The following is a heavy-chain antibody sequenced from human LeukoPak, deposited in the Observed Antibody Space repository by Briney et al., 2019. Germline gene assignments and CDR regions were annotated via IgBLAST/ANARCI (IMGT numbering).Heavy chain of an antibody. Sequence: LGRSLRLSCAASGFTFSGYGMHWVRQAPGKGLEWVAVISYDGSNKYYADSVKGRFTISRDNSKNTLYLQMNSLRAEDTAVYYCAKGVVRFLEWLPEYYFDYWGQGTLVTVSS. CDR3: AKGVVRFLEWLPEYYFDY. V-gene: IGHV3-30*18. CDR2: ISYDGSNK. CDR1: GFTFSGYG. J-gene: IGHJ4*02. D-gene: IGHD3-3*01.